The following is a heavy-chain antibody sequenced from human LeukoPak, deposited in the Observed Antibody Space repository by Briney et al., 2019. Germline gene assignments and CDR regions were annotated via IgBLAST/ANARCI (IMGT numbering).Heavy chain of an antibody. J-gene: IGHJ4*02. D-gene: IGHD4-17*01. CDR3: TRMTTGHDY. Sequence: SETLSLTCAVSGVSFDDYYWAWARQTPGKGLEWIGEINHSGYTNDSPSLKSRVTLSIDTSRKQFSLNLRSVTVADAGIYCCTRMTTGHDYWGQGTLVTVSS. CDR1: GVSFDDYY. CDR2: INHSGYT. V-gene: IGHV4-34*01.